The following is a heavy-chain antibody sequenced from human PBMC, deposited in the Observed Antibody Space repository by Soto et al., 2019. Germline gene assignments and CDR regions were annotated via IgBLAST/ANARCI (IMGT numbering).Heavy chain of an antibody. J-gene: IGHJ4*02. Sequence: ESLKISCNASGYSFTNYWIAWVRQMPGKGLEWMGIIYPDDSDARYSPSFQGQITISADKSISTAYLQWSSLEASDTAMYYCARQEDAYNPKFDWWGQGTLVTVSS. D-gene: IGHD1-1*01. CDR2: IYPDDSDA. CDR3: ARQEDAYNPKFDW. V-gene: IGHV5-51*01. CDR1: GYSFTNYW.